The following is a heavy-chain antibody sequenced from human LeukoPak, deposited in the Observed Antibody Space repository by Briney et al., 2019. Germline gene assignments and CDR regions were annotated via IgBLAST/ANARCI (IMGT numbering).Heavy chain of an antibody. CDR2: INPNSGGT. D-gene: IGHD5-18*01. V-gene: IGHV1-2*02. Sequence: ASVTASCKASGYTFTGYYMHWVRQAPGQGLEWMGWINPNSGGTNYAQKFQGRVTMTRDTSISTAYMELSRLRSDDTAVYYCAREWDAAMVTYDYWGQGTLVTVSS. J-gene: IGHJ4*02. CDR3: AREWDAAMVTYDY. CDR1: GYTFTGYY.